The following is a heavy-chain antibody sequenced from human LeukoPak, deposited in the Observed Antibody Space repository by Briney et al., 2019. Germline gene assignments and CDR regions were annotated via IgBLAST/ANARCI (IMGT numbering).Heavy chain of an antibody. CDR2: IYYSGST. CDR1: GGSFSGYY. V-gene: IGHV4-34*01. D-gene: IGHD6-13*01. J-gene: IGHJ4*02. Sequence: PSETLSLTCAVYGGSFSGYYWSWIRQPPGKGLEWIGSIYYSGSTYYNPSLKSRVTISVDTSKNQFSLKLSSVTAADTAVYYCARHDIALFDYWGQGTLVTVSS. CDR3: ARHDIALFDY.